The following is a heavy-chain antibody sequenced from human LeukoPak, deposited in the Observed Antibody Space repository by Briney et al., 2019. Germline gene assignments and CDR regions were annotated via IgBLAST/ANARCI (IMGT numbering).Heavy chain of an antibody. CDR2: MRQDGSEI. D-gene: IGHD6-6*01. CDR1: GFIFNKYW. J-gene: IGHJ4*02. Sequence: GGSLRLSCIASGFIFNKYWMTWVRQAPGKGLEWVANMRQDGSEIYYAGSVKGRFTISRDNAKNSLYLQMNSLRAEDTAVYYCARFGGSSSLDYWGQGTLVTVSS. V-gene: IGHV3-7*01. CDR3: ARFGGSSSLDY.